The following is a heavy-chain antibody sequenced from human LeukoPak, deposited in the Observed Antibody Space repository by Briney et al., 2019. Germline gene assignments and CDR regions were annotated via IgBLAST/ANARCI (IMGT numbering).Heavy chain of an antibody. V-gene: IGHV3-21*01. D-gene: IGHD3-10*01. CDR3: ARDRVMVRGVLGP. CDR1: GFTFSSYS. Sequence: GGSLRLSCAASGFTFSSYSMNWVRQAPGKGLEWVSSISSSSSYIYYADSVKGRFTISRDNAKNSLYLQMNSLRAEDTAVYYCARDRVMVRGVLGPWGQGTLLTVSS. J-gene: IGHJ5*02. CDR2: ISSSSSYI.